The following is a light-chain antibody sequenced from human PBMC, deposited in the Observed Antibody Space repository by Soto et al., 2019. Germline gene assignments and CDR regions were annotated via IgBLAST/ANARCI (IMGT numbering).Light chain of an antibody. Sequence: EIVLTQSPGTLSLSPGERATLSFRASQSVSSYLASYQQKPGQAPRLLISGASSRATGIPDRFSGSGSGTDFTLTISTLEPDDFAVYYCQQYGGSPGTFGGATKVQIK. J-gene: IGKJ4*01. CDR1: QSVSSY. V-gene: IGKV3-20*01. CDR3: QQYGGSPGT. CDR2: GAS.